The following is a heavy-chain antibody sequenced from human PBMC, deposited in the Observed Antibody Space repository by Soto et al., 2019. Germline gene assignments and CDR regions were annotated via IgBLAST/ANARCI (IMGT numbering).Heavy chain of an antibody. CDR2: IIPIFGTA. J-gene: IGHJ4*02. CDR1: GGTFSSYA. Sequence: QVQLVQSGAEVKKPGSSLKVSCKASGGTFSSYAISWGRQAPGQGLEWMGGIIPIFGTANYAQKCQGRVTLTADDSTSTDYMERSRLRSEDTAVYYCARVILIRGRLVSDDGSWSYSGGGQGTLVSVSS. CDR3: ARVILIRGRLVSDDGSWSYSG. D-gene: IGHD3-10*01. V-gene: IGHV1-69*01.